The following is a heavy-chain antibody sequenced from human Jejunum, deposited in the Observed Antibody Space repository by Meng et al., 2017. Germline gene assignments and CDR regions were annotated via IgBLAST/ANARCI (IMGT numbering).Heavy chain of an antibody. CDR3: ASGWALNS. D-gene: IGHD5-24*01. CDR1: GDSLSSNSAA. Sequence: SVPRLLIPAQTLSLTFGIPGDSLSSNSAAWNCIRRSPSRGLEWLRRTYYKSEWFHDYALSVQGRLTINSDTSKNQFSLQLNSVTPEDAAIYYCASGWALNSWGQGILVTVSS. V-gene: IGHV6-1*01. CDR2: TYYKSEWFH. J-gene: IGHJ5*01.